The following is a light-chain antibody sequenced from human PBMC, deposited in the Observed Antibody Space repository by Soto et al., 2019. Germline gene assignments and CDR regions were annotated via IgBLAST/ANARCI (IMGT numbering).Light chain of an antibody. J-gene: IGLJ1*01. V-gene: IGLV2-23*01. CDR1: TSFVGTYNF. CDR2: EGT. Sequence: QSVLTQPASVSGSAGQSITISGTGSTSFVGTYNFVSWYQQHPGKATQVLIYEGTKRPSGVSNRFSGYTSGSTASLTISGLQTEYEADYYCCSYVGASIYVFGTGTKVTVL. CDR3: CSYVGASIYV.